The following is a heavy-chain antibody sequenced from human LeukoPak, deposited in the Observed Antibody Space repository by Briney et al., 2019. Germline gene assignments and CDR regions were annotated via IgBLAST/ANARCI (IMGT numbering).Heavy chain of an antibody. CDR1: GFTFNNAW. CDR3: ARERNSGHAH. D-gene: IGHD5-12*01. J-gene: IGHJ4*02. Sequence: GGSLRLSCAASGFTFNNAWMSWVRQAPGKGLEWVSYISSSSSTIYYADSVKGRFTISRDNAKNSLFLQMNSLRAEDTALYYCARERNSGHAHWGQGTLVTVSS. CDR2: ISSSSSTI. V-gene: IGHV3-11*01.